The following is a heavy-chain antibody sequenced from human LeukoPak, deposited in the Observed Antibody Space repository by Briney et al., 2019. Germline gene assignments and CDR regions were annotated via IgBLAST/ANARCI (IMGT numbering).Heavy chain of an antibody. CDR2: INPSGGST. Sequence: ASVKVSCKASGYTFTSYYMHWVRQAPGQGLEWMGIINPSGGSTSYAQKFQGRVTMTRDMSTSTVYMELSSLRSEDTAVYYCAVVGIVVVTAINYWGQGTLVTVSS. D-gene: IGHD2-21*02. CDR3: AVVGIVVVTAINY. V-gene: IGHV1-46*01. CDR1: GYTFTSYY. J-gene: IGHJ4*02.